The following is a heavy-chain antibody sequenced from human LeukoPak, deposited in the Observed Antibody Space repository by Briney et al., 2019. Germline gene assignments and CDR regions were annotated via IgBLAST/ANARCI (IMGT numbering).Heavy chain of an antibody. CDR3: ARPRCSGGTCYRLSGYPFDY. Sequence: GESLKISCKGSGYSFTSYWIGWVRQMPGKGLEWMGIIYPGDSDTRYSPSFQGQVSLSADKSISTAYLQWSSLKASDTAMYYCARPRCSGGTCYRLSGYPFDYWGQGTLVTVSS. V-gene: IGHV5-51*01. D-gene: IGHD2-15*01. CDR1: GYSFTSYW. J-gene: IGHJ4*02. CDR2: IYPGDSDT.